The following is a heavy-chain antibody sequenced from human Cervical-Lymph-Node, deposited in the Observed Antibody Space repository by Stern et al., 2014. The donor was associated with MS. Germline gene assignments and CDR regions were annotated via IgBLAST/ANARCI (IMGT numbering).Heavy chain of an antibody. J-gene: IGHJ6*02. CDR1: GYTFTSYY. CDR2: INPSGGVT. Sequence: QMQLVQSGAEVKKPGASVKVSCQASGYTFTSYYMHWVRQAPGQGLEWMGIINPSGGVTSYAQKFHGRVSMTRDTSTSTVYMELSSLTSEDTAVYYWARDPSNYGMDVWGQGTTVTVSS. CDR3: ARDPSNYGMDV. V-gene: IGHV1-46*01. D-gene: IGHD4-11*01.